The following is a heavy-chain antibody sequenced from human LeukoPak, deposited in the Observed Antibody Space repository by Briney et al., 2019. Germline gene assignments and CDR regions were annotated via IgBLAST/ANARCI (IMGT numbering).Heavy chain of an antibody. Sequence: SETLSLTCSVFGGSISSYYWSWIRQPPGKGLDWIGYIYDSGSTSYNPSLQSRVTISLDTSKNQFSLRLSSVTAADTAVYYCARSPRDSSYAGFDYWGQGTLVTVSS. CDR2: IYDSGST. D-gene: IGHD5-18*01. CDR3: ARSPRDSSYAGFDY. V-gene: IGHV4-59*01. J-gene: IGHJ4*02. CDR1: GGSISSYY.